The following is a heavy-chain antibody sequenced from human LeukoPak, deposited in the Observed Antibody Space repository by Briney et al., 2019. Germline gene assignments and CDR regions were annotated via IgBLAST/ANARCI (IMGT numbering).Heavy chain of an antibody. J-gene: IGHJ4*02. Sequence: GGSLRLSCAASGFTFSSYEMNWVRQAPGKGLEWVSCISSSGSTIYYADSVKGRFTISRDNAKNSLYLQMNSLRAEDTAVYYCAREMTYYYGSGAVDYWGQGTLVTVSS. V-gene: IGHV3-48*03. CDR1: GFTFSSYE. D-gene: IGHD3-10*01. CDR2: ISSSGSTI. CDR3: AREMTYYYGSGAVDY.